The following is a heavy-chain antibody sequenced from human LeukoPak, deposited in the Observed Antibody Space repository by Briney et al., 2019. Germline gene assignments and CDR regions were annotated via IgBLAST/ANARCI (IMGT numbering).Heavy chain of an antibody. Sequence: SETLSLTCTVSGGSISSYYWSWIRQPAGKGLEWIGRIYTSGSTNYNPSLRSRVTMSVDTSKNQFSLKLSSVTAAETAVYYCAIYKYCSSTSCYEVDYWGQGTLVTVSS. D-gene: IGHD2-2*01. V-gene: IGHV4-4*07. CDR2: IYTSGST. J-gene: IGHJ4*02. CDR1: GGSISSYY. CDR3: AIYKYCSSTSCYEVDY.